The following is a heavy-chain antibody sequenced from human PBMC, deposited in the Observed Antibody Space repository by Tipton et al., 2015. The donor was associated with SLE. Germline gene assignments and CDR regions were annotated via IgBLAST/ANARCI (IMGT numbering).Heavy chain of an antibody. V-gene: IGHV4-38-2*02. D-gene: IGHD3-22*01. CDR2: IYHSGST. J-gene: IGHJ3*02. CDR3: ATPGVVITPDAFDI. CDR1: GGSISSGYY. Sequence: TLSLTCTVSGGSISSGYYWGWIRQPPGKGLEWIGSIYHSGSTYYNPSLKSRVTISVDTSKNQFSLKLSSVTAADTAVYYCATPGVVITPDAFDIWGQGTLVTVSS.